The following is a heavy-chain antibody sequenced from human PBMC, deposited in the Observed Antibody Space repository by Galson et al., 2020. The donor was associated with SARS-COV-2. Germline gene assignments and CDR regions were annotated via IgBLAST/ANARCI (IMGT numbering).Heavy chain of an antibody. CDR1: GFTFSNAW. J-gene: IGHJ6*02. CDR3: TTDGVWDIVVVPAARYYYYGMDV. Sequence: GESLKISCAASGFTFSNAWMSWVRQAPGKGLEWVGRIKSKTDGGTTDYAAPVKGRFTISRDDSKNTLYLQMNSLKTEDTAVYYCTTDGVWDIVVVPAARYYYYGMDVWGQGTTVTVSS. V-gene: IGHV3-15*01. CDR2: IKSKTDGGTT. D-gene: IGHD2-2*01.